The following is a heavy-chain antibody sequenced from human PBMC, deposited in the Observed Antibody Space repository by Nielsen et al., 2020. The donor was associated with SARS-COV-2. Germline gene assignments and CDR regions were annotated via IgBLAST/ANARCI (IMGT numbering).Heavy chain of an antibody. J-gene: IGHJ4*02. V-gene: IGHV4-61*01. CDR3: ARERGKIDY. Sequence: SETLSLTCTVSGGSVSSGSYYWSWIRQPPGKGLEWIGYIYYSGSTYYNPSLKSRVTISVDTSKNQFSLKLSSVTAADTAVYYCARERGKIDYWGQGTLVTVSS. CDR2: IYYSGST. CDR1: GGSVSSGSYY. D-gene: IGHD4-23*01.